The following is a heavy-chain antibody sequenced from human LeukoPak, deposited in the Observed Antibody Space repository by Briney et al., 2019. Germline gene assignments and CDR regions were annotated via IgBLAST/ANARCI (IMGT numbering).Heavy chain of an antibody. CDR3: AKGGNSGRTYYYYYMDV. CDR1: GFTFSSYG. D-gene: IGHD6-19*01. CDR2: ISGSGGST. J-gene: IGHJ6*03. V-gene: IGHV3-23*01. Sequence: GGSLRLSCAASGFTFSSYGMSWVRQAPGEGLEWVSSISGSGGSTYYADSVKGPFTISRDSSKNTVYLQMNGLGAEDTAVYYCAKGGNSGRTYYYYYMDVWGKGTTVTVSS.